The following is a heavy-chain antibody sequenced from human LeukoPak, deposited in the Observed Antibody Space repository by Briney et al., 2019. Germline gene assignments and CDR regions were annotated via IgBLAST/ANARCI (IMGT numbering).Heavy chain of an antibody. J-gene: IGHJ4*02. CDR1: GFTLSNFW. CDR3: AKAFRRGYFDY. Sequence: PGGSLRLSCTASGFTLSNFWMNWVRQAPGKGLEWVAVISYDGSNKYYADSVKGRFTISRDNSKNTLYLQMNSLRAEDTAVYYCAKAFRRGYFDYWGLGTLVTVSS. V-gene: IGHV3-30*18. CDR2: ISYDGSNK. D-gene: IGHD1-26*01.